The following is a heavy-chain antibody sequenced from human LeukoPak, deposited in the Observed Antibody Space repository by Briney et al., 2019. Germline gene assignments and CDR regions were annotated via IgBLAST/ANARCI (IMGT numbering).Heavy chain of an antibody. CDR3: ARDLAAMVPGY. V-gene: IGHV1-18*01. CDR2: ISSYNGNT. D-gene: IGHD5-18*01. Sequence: LMGWISSYNGNTNYAQKLQGRVTMTTDTSTSTAYMELRGLRSDDTAVYYCARDLAAMVPGYWGQGTLVTVSS. J-gene: IGHJ4*02.